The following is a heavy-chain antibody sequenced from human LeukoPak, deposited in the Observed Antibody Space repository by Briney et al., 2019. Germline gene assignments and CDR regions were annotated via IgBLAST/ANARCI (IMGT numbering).Heavy chain of an antibody. CDR1: GYTFTGYY. CDR2: INPNSGGT. CDR3: ARSIAARHASNYYYYGMDV. V-gene: IGHV1-2*02. J-gene: IGHJ6*02. D-gene: IGHD6-6*01. Sequence: ASVKVSCKASGYTFTGYYMHWVRQAPGQGLEWMGWINPNSGGTNYAQKFQGRVTMTRDTSLSTAYMELSRLRSDDTAVYYCARSIAARHASNYYYYGMDVWGQGTTVTVSS.